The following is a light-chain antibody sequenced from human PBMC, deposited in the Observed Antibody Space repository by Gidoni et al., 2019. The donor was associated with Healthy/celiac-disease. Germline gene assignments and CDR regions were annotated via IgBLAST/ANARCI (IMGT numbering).Light chain of an antibody. J-gene: IGLJ1*01. CDR3: CSYAGSSTYYV. CDR1: SSDVGSYNL. CDR2: AGS. V-gene: IGLV2-23*01. Sequence: HSHLTQPASVSWSPGQSITISCTGTSSDVGSYNLVSGYQQHPGKAPKLMIYAGSKRPSGVSKRFSGSKSGNTASLTISGLQAEDEADYYCCSYAGSSTYYVFGTGTKVTVL.